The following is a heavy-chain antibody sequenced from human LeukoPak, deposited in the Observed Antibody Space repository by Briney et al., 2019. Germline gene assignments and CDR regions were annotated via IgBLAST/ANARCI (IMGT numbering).Heavy chain of an antibody. CDR2: VSGSGAYT. CDR3: AKDRGVLAAITGNWFDP. CDR1: GFIFSSYA. Sequence: GGPLRLSCAASGFIFSSYAMSWVRQAPGKGLEWVAGVSGSGAYTYYADSVKGRFTISRDNSKNTLYLQMNSLRVEDTAVYYCAKDRGVLAAITGNWFDPWGQGTLVTVSS. V-gene: IGHV3-23*01. D-gene: IGHD3-10*01. J-gene: IGHJ5*02.